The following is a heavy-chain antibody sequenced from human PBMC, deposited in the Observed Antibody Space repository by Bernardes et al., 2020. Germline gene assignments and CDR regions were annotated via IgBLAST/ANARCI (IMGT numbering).Heavy chain of an antibody. J-gene: IGHJ6*02. CDR2: INPSGST. CDR1: GGSFSGYY. CDR3: ARGRRIAARRRRPGGMDV. Sequence: SESLSLTYAVYGGSFSGYYWSWTRQHPGKGLEWIGVINPSGSTNYNPSLKSRVTISVDTSKNQFALKLSSVTAADTAVYYCARGRRIAARRRRPGGMDVWGQGTTVTVSS. D-gene: IGHD6-6*01. V-gene: IGHV4-34*01.